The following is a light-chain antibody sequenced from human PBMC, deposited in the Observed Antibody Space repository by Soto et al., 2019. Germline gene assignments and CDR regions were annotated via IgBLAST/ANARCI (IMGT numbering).Light chain of an antibody. CDR1: QSISNW. CDR2: EAS. J-gene: IGKJ1*01. V-gene: IGKV1-5*03. CDR3: QQYNTFWT. Sequence: DIHITQSPSTLPASVGDRVTITCRASQSISNWLAWYQQKPGKAPKLLIYEASSLETGVPSRFSGSGSGTEFTLTISSLQPDDFATYYCQQYNTFWTFGQGTKVDIK.